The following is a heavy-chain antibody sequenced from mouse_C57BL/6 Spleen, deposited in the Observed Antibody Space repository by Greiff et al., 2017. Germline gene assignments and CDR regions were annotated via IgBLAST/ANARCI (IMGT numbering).Heavy chain of an antibody. D-gene: IGHD2-1*01. J-gene: IGHJ2*01. V-gene: IGHV5-4*03. CDR3: ARAGGNYDY. CDR1: GFTFSSYA. Sequence: EVKVVESGGGLVKPGGSLKLSCAASGFTFSSYAMSWVRQTPEKRLEWVATISDGGSYTYYPDNVKGRFTISRDNAKNNLYLQMSHLKSEDTAMYYCARAGGNYDYWGQGTTLTVSS. CDR2: ISDGGSYT.